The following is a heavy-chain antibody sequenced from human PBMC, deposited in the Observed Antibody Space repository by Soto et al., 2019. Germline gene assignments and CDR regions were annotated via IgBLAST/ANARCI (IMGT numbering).Heavy chain of an antibody. CDR2: ISSSSSTI. CDR1: GFTFSSYS. J-gene: IGHJ5*02. Sequence: PGGSLRLSCAASGFTFSSYSMNWVRQAPGKGLEWVSYISSSSSTIYYADSVKGRFTISRDNAKNSLYLQMNSLRDEDTAVYYCARGWDQLLRPAGWFDPWGQGNLVTVSS. CDR3: ARGWDQLLRPAGWFDP. V-gene: IGHV3-48*02. D-gene: IGHD2-2*01.